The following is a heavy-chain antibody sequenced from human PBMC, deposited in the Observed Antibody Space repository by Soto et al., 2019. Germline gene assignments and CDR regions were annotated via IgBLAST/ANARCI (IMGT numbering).Heavy chain of an antibody. V-gene: IGHV3-33*01. Sequence: QVQLVESGGGVVQPGRSLRLSCAASGFTFSSYGMHWVRQAPGKGLEWVAVIWYDGSNKYYADSVKGRFTISRDNSKNTLYLQMNSLRAEDTAVYYCARGHSSSSEVSVYWGQGTPVTVSS. D-gene: IGHD6-6*01. J-gene: IGHJ4*02. CDR2: IWYDGSNK. CDR3: ARGHSSSSEVSVY. CDR1: GFTFSSYG.